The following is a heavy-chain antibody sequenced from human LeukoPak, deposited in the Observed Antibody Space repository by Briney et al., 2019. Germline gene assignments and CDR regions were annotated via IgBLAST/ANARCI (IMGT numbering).Heavy chain of an antibody. J-gene: IGHJ4*02. CDR3: ARDSCSLSSCPFFEN. D-gene: IGHD2-2*01. Sequence: GASVKVSCKTSGYTFTSYTVNWVRQAPGQGLEWMGWINTNSGATNFAHKFQGRVTMTRDTSMTTAYMELSSLISDDTAVYYCARDSCSLSSCPFFENWGQGVLVTVSS. CDR2: INTNSGAT. CDR1: GYTFTSYT. V-gene: IGHV1-2*02.